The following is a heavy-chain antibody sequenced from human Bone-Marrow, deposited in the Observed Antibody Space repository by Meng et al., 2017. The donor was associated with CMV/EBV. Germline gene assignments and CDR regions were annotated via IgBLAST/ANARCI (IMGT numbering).Heavy chain of an antibody. D-gene: IGHD6-19*01. J-gene: IGHJ5*02. CDR3: ARSPIAVATVGGGIWFDP. CDR2: IYYTGST. V-gene: IGHV4-31*03. CDR1: GCSISSSSYY. Sequence: SETLSLTCTVSGCSISSSSYYWAWIRQHPGKGLEWIGYIYYTGSTYYNPSLKSRVTIAVDTSKNQFSLKLSSVTDADTAVYYCARSPIAVATVGGGIWFDPWGRGTLVTVSS.